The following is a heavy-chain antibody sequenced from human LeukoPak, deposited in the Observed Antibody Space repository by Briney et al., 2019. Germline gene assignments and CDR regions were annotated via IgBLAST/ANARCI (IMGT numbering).Heavy chain of an antibody. D-gene: IGHD4-23*01. CDR2: ISGSGADT. J-gene: IGHJ4*02. CDR1: GFTLSSYA. Sequence: GGSLRLSCAASGFTLSSYATTWVRQAPGKGLEWVSAISGSGADTYYADSVKGRFTISRDNSKNTLYLQMNSLRAEDTAVYYCARDRDYGGFDYWGQGTLVTVSS. CDR3: ARDRDYGGFDY. V-gene: IGHV3-23*01.